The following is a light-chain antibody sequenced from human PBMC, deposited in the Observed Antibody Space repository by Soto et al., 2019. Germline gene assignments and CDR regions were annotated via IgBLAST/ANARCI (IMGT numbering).Light chain of an antibody. J-gene: IGKJ4*01. Sequence: AIQLTQSPSSLSASGGDRVTIACRANQGIGSALAWYQQKPGKAPKLLIQDASRLESGVPLRFSGSGSGTDFILNISSLQPDDFATYYCQHYSSYTLTFGGGTKVKIK. V-gene: IGKV1-13*02. CDR1: QGIGSA. CDR2: DAS. CDR3: QHYSSYTLT.